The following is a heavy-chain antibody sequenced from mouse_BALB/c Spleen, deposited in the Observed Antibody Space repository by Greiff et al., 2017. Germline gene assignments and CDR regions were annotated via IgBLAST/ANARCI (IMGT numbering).Heavy chain of an antibody. CDR1: GFSLTSYG. CDR2: IRAGGST. V-gene: IGHV2-9*02. Sequence: QVQLKESGPGLVEPSQSLSITCTVSGFSLTSYGVHWVRQPPGKGLEWLGVIRAGGSTNYNSALMSRLSISKDNSKSQVFLKINSLQTDDTAMYYYARVGSYYAMDYWGQGTTVTVSS. J-gene: IGHJ4*01. CDR3: ARVGSYYAMDY.